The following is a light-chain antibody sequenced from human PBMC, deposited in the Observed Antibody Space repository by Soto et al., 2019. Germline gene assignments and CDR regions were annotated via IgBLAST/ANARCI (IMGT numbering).Light chain of an antibody. CDR3: QQYYSYPPWT. Sequence: AIRMTQSPSSFSASTGDRVTITCRASQGISSYLAWYQQKPGKAPKLLIYAASTLQSGVPSRFSGSGSGTDFTLTISCLQSEDFATYYCQQYYSYPPWTFGQGTKVKIK. CDR1: QGISSY. V-gene: IGKV1-8*01. J-gene: IGKJ1*01. CDR2: AAS.